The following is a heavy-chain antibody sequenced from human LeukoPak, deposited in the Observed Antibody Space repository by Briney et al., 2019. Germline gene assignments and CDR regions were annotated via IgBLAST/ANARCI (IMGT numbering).Heavy chain of an antibody. D-gene: IGHD3-10*01. Sequence: ASVKVSCDASGYTFTSYGISWVRQAPGQGLEWIGWISAYNGNTNYAQKLQGRVTMTTDTSTSTAYMELRSLRSDDTAVYYCARDGNYYGSGSSSGAFDIWGQGTMVTVSS. CDR3: ARDGNYYGSGSSSGAFDI. CDR2: ISAYNGNT. V-gene: IGHV1-18*01. J-gene: IGHJ3*02. CDR1: GYTFTSYG.